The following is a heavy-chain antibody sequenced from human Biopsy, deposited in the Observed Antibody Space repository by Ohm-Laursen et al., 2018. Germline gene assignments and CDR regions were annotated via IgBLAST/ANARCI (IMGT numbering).Heavy chain of an antibody. CDR1: GFTFDTYS. J-gene: IGHJ3*02. CDR3: ARVICSGGGCYQRHDAFEI. D-gene: IGHD2-15*01. Sequence: SLRLSCAASGFTFDTYSMNWVRQAPGKGLEWVSSISSSSSHVYYAESLRGRFTTSRDNAKNSLSLQMNSLRAEDTAIYYCARVICSGGGCYQRHDAFEIWGQGTMVAVSS. V-gene: IGHV3-21*01. CDR2: ISSSSSHV.